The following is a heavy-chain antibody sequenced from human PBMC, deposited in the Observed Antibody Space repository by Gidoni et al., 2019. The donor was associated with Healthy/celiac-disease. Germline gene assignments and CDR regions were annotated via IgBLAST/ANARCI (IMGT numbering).Heavy chain of an antibody. CDR2: IYYSGST. CDR3: ARDYYGSGSYYPPGY. J-gene: IGHJ4*02. Sequence: QVQLQESGPGLVKPSQTLSLTCTVSGCSISSGDSYWSWIRQPPGKGLEWIGYIYYSGSTYYNPSLKSRVTISVDTSKNQFSLKLSSVTAADTAVYYCARDYYGSGSYYPPGYWGQGTLVTVSS. V-gene: IGHV4-30-4*01. CDR1: GCSISSGDSY. D-gene: IGHD3-10*01.